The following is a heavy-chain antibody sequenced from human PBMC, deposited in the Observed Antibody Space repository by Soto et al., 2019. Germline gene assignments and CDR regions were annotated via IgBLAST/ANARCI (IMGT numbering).Heavy chain of an antibody. CDR2: ISGSGGST. Sequence: GGSLRLSCAASGFTFSSYAMSWVRQAPGKGLEWVSAISGSGGSTYYADTVKGRFTISRDNSKKTQYLQMNSLRAEDTVVYYCAKSPFIIVVVPAANYYYMDVWGKGTTVTVSS. J-gene: IGHJ6*03. CDR3: AKSPFIIVVVPAANYYYMDV. D-gene: IGHD2-2*01. V-gene: IGHV3-23*01. CDR1: GFTFSSYA.